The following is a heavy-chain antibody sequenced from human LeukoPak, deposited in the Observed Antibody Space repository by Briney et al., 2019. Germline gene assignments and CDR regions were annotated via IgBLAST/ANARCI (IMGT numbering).Heavy chain of an antibody. Sequence: GASVKVPCKASGYTFTGYYMHWVRQAPGQGPEWMGWINPNSGGTNYAQKFQGRVTMTRDTSISTAYMELSRLRSDDTAVYYCAKRSSGSYYYFDYWGQGTLVTVSS. V-gene: IGHV1-2*02. CDR2: INPNSGGT. CDR1: GYTFTGYY. CDR3: AKRSSGSYYYFDY. J-gene: IGHJ4*02. D-gene: IGHD1-26*01.